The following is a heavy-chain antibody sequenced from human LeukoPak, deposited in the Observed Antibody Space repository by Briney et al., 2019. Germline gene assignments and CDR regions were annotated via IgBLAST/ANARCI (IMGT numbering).Heavy chain of an antibody. CDR3: ARGGATDAFDI. CDR1: GGSFSGYY. V-gene: IGHV4-59*10. J-gene: IGHJ3*02. CDR2: IYTSGST. D-gene: IGHD1-26*01. Sequence: NPSETLSLTCAVYGGSFSGYYWSWIRQPAGKGLEWIGRIYTSGSTNYNPSLKSRVTISVDTSKNQFSLKLSSVTAADTAVYYCARGGATDAFDIWGQGTMVTVSS.